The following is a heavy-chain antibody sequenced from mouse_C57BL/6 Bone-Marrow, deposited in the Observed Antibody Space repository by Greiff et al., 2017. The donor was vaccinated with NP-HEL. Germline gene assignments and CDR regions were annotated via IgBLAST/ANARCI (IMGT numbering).Heavy chain of an antibody. CDR3: ASYYYGSSSYAMDY. D-gene: IGHD1-1*01. J-gene: IGHJ4*01. CDR1: GYAFSSSW. CDR2: IYPGDGDT. Sequence: LVESGPELVKPGASVKISCKASGYAFSSSWMNWVKQRPGKGLEWIGRIYPGDGDTNYNGKFKGKATLTADKSSSTAYMQLSSLTSEDSAVYFCASYYYGSSSYAMDYWGQGTSVTVSS. V-gene: IGHV1-82*01.